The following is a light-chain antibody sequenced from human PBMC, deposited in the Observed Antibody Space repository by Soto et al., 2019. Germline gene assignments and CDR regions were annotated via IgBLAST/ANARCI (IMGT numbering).Light chain of an antibody. Sequence: QSVLTQPPSVSGAPGQTITISCTGSSXDVGGYEYVSWYQQHPGRAPKLIIYDVSNRPSGVSNRFSGAKSGNTASLTISGLQADDEADYYCYSYSTSGIHYVFGDGTKVTVL. CDR1: SXDVGGYEY. CDR2: DVS. V-gene: IGLV2-14*03. J-gene: IGLJ1*01. CDR3: YSYSTSGIHYV.